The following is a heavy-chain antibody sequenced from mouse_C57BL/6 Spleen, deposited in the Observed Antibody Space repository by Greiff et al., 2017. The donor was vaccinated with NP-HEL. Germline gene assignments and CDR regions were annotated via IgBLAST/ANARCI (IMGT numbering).Heavy chain of an antibody. CDR2: INPSTGGT. V-gene: IGHV1-42*01. J-gene: IGHJ1*03. Sequence: EVKLQESGPELVKPGASVKISCKASGYSFTGYYMNWVKQSPEKSLECIGEINPSTGGTTYNQKFKAKATLTVDKSSSTAYMQLKSLTSEDSAVYYCARRGLHYDPYWYFDVWGTGTTVTVSS. CDR3: ARRGLHYDPYWYFDV. CDR1: GYSFTGYY. D-gene: IGHD2-4*01.